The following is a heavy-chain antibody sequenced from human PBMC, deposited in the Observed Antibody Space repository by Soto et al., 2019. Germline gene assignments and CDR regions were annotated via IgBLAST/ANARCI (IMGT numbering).Heavy chain of an antibody. V-gene: IGHV4-59*08. CDR1: FGSISSYY. D-gene: IGHD2-15*01. J-gene: IGHJ4*02. CDR3: ARGGTGLFEY. Sequence: PSETLSLTCPFSFGSISSYYLSWIRQPPGKGLEWIGYIYYSGSTNYNPSLKSRVTISVDTSKNQFSLKLSSVTAADTAVYYCARGGTGLFEYWGQGTLVTVSS. CDR2: IYYSGST.